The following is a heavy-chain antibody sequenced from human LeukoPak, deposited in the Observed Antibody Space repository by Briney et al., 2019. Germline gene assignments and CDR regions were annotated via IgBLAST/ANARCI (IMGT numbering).Heavy chain of an antibody. D-gene: IGHD1-26*01. CDR1: GYTFTGYY. CDR2: INPNSGGT. Sequence: ASVKVSCKASGYTFTGYYMHWVRQAPGQGLEWMGWINPNSGGTNFAQNSQGRVTMTRDTSINTVYMELSRLRSDDTAMYLCARGGVGTTSYFYYMDVWGKGTTVTVSS. J-gene: IGHJ6*03. CDR3: ARGGVGTTSYFYYMDV. V-gene: IGHV1-2*02.